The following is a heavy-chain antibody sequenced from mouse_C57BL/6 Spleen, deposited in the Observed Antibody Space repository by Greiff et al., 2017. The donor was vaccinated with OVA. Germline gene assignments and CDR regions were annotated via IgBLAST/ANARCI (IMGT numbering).Heavy chain of an antibody. D-gene: IGHD1-1*01. J-gene: IGHJ4*01. V-gene: IGHV5-9-1*02. CDR1: GFTFSSYA. CDR3: TRGSSYAMDY. CDR2: ISSGGDYI. Sequence: DVKVEESGEGLVKPGGSLKLSCAASGFTFSSYAMSWVRQTPEKRLEWVAYISSGGDYIYYADTVKGRFTISRDNARNTLYLQMSSLKSEDTAMYYCTRGSSYAMDYWGQGTSVTVSS.